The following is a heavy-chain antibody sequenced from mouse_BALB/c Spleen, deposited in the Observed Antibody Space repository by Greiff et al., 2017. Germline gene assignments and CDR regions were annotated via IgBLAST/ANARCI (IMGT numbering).Heavy chain of an antibody. CDR3: ARSPFWYGSSYGYAMDY. V-gene: IGHV3-2*02. D-gene: IGHD1-1*01. Sequence: EVQGVESGPGLVKPSQSLSLTCTVTGYSITSDYAWNWIRQFPGNKLEWMGYISYSGSTSYNPSLKSRISITRDTSKNQFFLQLNSVTTEDTATYYCARSPFWYGSSYGYAMDYWGQGTSVTVSS. CDR2: ISYSGST. CDR1: GYSITSDYA. J-gene: IGHJ4*01.